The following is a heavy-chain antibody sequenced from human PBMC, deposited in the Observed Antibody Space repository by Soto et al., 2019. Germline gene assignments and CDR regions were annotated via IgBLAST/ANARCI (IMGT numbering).Heavy chain of an antibody. J-gene: IGHJ4*02. CDR2: ISYDGSNK. CDR1: GFTFSSYA. CDR3: ARDVSVGATFSELDY. D-gene: IGHD1-26*01. Sequence: QVQLVESGGGVVQPGRSLRLSCAASGFTFSSYAMHWVRQAPGKGLEWVAVISYDGSNKYYADSVKGRFTISRDNSKNTLYLQMNSLRAEDTAVYYCARDVSVGATFSELDYWGQGTLVTVSS. V-gene: IGHV3-30-3*01.